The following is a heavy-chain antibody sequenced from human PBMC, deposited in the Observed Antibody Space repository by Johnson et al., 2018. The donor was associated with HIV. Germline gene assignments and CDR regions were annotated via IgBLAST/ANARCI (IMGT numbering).Heavy chain of an antibody. CDR1: RLTLSDSY. D-gene: IGHD3-3*01. CDR3: ATTRWSDTDPFDI. V-gene: IGHV3-11*04. CDR2: ISGSGNAI. J-gene: IGHJ3*02. Sequence: VQVVESGGGLVKPGGSLRLSCVASRLTLSDSYMSWIRQAPGKGLEWVSYISGSGNAIYYADSVRGRFTISRDNAKNSLYLQMNSLRAEDTAVYYCATTRWSDTDPFDIWGQGTMVTVSS.